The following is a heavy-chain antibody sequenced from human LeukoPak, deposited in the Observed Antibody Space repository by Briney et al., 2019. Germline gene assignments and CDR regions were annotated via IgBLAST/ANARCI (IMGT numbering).Heavy chain of an antibody. CDR2: IYSGGST. J-gene: IGHJ4*02. V-gene: IGHV3-53*01. CDR1: GFTVSSNY. Sequence: GGSLRLSCAASGFTVSSNYMSWVRQAPGKGLEWVSVIYSGGSTYYADSVKGRFTISRDNSKNTLYLQMNSLRAEDTAVYYSARETNEAMGHFDYWGQGTLVTVSS. D-gene: IGHD5-18*01. CDR3: ARETNEAMGHFDY.